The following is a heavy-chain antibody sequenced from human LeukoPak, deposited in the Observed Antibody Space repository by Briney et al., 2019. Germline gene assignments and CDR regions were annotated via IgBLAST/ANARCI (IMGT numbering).Heavy chain of an antibody. CDR2: SSGGGGST. Sequence: GGSLRLSCAASGFTFSNYNMNWVRQAPGKGLEWVSTSSGGGGSTYYADSVKGRFTISRDNSKNTLYLQVNSLRAEDTAVYYCAKGGKWDVTPFDYWGQGTLVTVSS. J-gene: IGHJ4*02. CDR3: AKGGKWDVTPFDY. D-gene: IGHD1-26*01. CDR1: GFTFSNYN. V-gene: IGHV3-23*01.